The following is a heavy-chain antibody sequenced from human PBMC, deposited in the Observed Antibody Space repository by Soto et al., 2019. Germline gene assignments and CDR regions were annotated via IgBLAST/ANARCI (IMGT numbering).Heavy chain of an antibody. V-gene: IGHV3-23*01. D-gene: IGHD3-22*01. Sequence: EVQLLESGGGLVQPGGSLRLSCAASGFTFSSYAMSWVRQAPGKGLEWVSAISGSGGSTYYADSVKGRFTISRDNSKNTLYLQMNSLRAEDTAVYDCAKGPMIVVVRYYCDYWGQGTLVTVSS. CDR2: ISGSGGST. J-gene: IGHJ4*02. CDR3: AKGPMIVVVRYYCDY. CDR1: GFTFSSYA.